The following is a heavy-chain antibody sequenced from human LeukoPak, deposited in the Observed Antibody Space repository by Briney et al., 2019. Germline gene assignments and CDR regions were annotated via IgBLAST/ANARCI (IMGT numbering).Heavy chain of an antibody. CDR2: IYYSGST. V-gene: IGHV4-59*01. Sequence: SETLSLTCTVSGGSISSYYWSWIRQPPGKGLEWIGYIYYSGSTNYNPSLKSRVTISVDTSKNQFSLKLSSVTAADTAVYYCARVDTARPWDSIRYYYYMDVWGKGTTVTVSS. CDR3: ARVDTARPWDSIRYYYYMDV. D-gene: IGHD6-6*01. CDR1: GGSISSYY. J-gene: IGHJ6*03.